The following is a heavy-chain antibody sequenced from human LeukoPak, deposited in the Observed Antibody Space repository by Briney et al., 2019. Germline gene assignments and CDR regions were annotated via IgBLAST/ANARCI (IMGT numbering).Heavy chain of an antibody. Sequence: GASVKVSCKTSGYTFTDYYIHWVRQAPGQGLEWMGWIKPISGGTNYAPKFQGRVTLTRDTSISTAYMELSRLTSDDTAVYYCARAVRDSDYDYYYFDYWGQGNLVTVSS. CDR1: GYTFTDYY. CDR2: IKPISGGT. CDR3: ARAVRDSDYDYYYFDY. V-gene: IGHV1-2*02. D-gene: IGHD5-12*01. J-gene: IGHJ4*02.